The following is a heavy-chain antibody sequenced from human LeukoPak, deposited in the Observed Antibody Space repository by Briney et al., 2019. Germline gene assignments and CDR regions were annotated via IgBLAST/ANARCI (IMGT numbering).Heavy chain of an antibody. V-gene: IGHV4-30-4*01. D-gene: IGHD3-22*01. Sequence: SQTLSPTCTVSGGSISSGDYYWSWIRQPPGKGLEWIGYIYYSGSTYYNPSLKSRVTISVDTSKNQFSLKLSSVTAADTAVYYCAREIVVVRGGYYYYYGMDVWGQGTTVTVSS. J-gene: IGHJ6*02. CDR2: IYYSGST. CDR3: AREIVVVRGGYYYYYGMDV. CDR1: GGSISSGDYY.